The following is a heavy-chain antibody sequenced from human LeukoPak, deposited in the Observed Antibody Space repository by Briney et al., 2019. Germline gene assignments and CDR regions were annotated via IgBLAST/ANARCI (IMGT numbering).Heavy chain of an antibody. J-gene: IGHJ4*02. Sequence: GGSLRLSCEASGFTFGSHAVYWVRQAPGKGLGWVAGIFGSGGSPHYADSVKGRFTISRDNPRNTVYLQINSLRDDDTAVYYCGKTTVGYSSGQKPAWPVDFWGQGTLVTVSS. D-gene: IGHD5-18*01. CDR2: IFGSGGSP. CDR3: GKTTVGYSSGQKPAWPVDF. V-gene: IGHV3-23*01. CDR1: GFTFGSHA.